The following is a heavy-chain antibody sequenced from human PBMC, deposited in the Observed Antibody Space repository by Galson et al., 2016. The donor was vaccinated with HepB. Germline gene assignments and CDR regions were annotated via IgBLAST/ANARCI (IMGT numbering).Heavy chain of an antibody. CDR3: ARGEVTIFGVVLGY. J-gene: IGHJ4*02. CDR1: GFTFTSYA. V-gene: IGHV3-23*01. D-gene: IGHD3-3*01. Sequence: SLRLSCAASGFTFTSYAMNWVRQAPGKGLEWVSAISGSGDRTYYADSVGGRFTMSRDNSKSTLYLQMNSLRVEDTALYYCARGEVTIFGVVLGYWGQGSLVTVSS. CDR2: ISGSGDRT.